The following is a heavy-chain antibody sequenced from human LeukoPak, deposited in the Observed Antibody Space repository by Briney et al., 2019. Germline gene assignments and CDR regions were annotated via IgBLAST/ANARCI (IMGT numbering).Heavy chain of an antibody. CDR1: GVTFSNHL. CDR2: INGDGTST. Sequence: GGSLRLSCVASGVTFSNHLLHWVRQGPGKGLVWVSRINGDGTSTIYVDSVKSQFTIYRDNAKSTMYLQMNSLRAEDTAVYYCARTGNGGDLDIWGQGTMVTVSS. D-gene: IGHD2-8*01. V-gene: IGHV3-74*01. J-gene: IGHJ3*02. CDR3: ARTGNGGDLDI.